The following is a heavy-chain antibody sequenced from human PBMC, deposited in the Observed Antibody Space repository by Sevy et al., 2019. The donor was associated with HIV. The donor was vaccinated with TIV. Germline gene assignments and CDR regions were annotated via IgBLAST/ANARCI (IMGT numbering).Heavy chain of an antibody. CDR1: GFTLGDYG. Sequence: GGSLRLSCTASGFTLGDYGMSWVRQAPGKGLEWISFTKSKAHGRTTENAAPVKGRFTISRDDSKSIIYLQMNNLKIEDTAVYYCTRWSGSQSIFDYWGQGTLVTVSS. CDR2: TKSKAHGRTT. D-gene: IGHD1-26*01. CDR3: TRWSGSQSIFDY. V-gene: IGHV3-49*04. J-gene: IGHJ4*02.